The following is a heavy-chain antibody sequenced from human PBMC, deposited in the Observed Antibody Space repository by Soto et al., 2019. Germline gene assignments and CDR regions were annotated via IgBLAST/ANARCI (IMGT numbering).Heavy chain of an antibody. CDR2: ISYDGSKK. CDR3: ASSWFYYYYGMNV. CDR1: GFTFSTFG. J-gene: IGHJ6*02. V-gene: IGHV3-30*03. Sequence: GGSVRLSCAASGFTFSTFGMHWVRQPPGKGLEWVAVISYDGSKKYYADSVKGRFTISRDNSKNTLYLQMNSLRPDDTAVYYCASSWFYYYYGMNVWGQGTTVTVSS. D-gene: IGHD6-13*01.